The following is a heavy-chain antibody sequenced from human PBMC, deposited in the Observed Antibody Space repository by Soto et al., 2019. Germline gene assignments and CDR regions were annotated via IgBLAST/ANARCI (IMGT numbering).Heavy chain of an antibody. J-gene: IGHJ4*02. CDR1: GHTFTSYG. CDR3: LVEMAPINDS. D-gene: IGHD5-12*01. V-gene: IGHV1-18*01. CDR2: ITTYNGNT. Sequence: QVQVVQSGAEVKKPGASVKVSCKASGHTFTSYGISWVRQAPGQGLEWMGWITTYNGNTNYAQKFQGRVTMTTDTSTSTAYMELRSLRSDDTAVYYCLVEMAPINDSWGQGTLVTVSS.